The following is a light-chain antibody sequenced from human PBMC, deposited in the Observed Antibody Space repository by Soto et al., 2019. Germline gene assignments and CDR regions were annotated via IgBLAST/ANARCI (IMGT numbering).Light chain of an antibody. J-gene: IGLJ2*01. CDR3: SSYAGSNNLV. CDR1: SSDVGGYNY. Sequence: QSVLTQRPSASGSPGQSVTISCTGTSSDVGGYNYVSWYQQHPGKAPKLMFYEVSKRPSGVPDRFSGSKSGNTASLTVSGRQAEDEADYYCSSYAGSNNLVFGGGTKLTVL. V-gene: IGLV2-8*01. CDR2: EVS.